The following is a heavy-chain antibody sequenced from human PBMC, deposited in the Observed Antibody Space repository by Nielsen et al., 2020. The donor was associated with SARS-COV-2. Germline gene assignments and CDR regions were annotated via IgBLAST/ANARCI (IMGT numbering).Heavy chain of an antibody. D-gene: IGHD3-10*01. CDR1: GFSFSNYV. CDR2: ISESGGAT. V-gene: IGHV3-23*01. CDR3: AKHEGED. Sequence: GGSLRLSCVASGFSFSNYVMNWVRQAPGKGLEWVSAISESGGATYYTDSVKGRFTISRDNSRSTLYLEMNSLRADDTAVYYCAKHEGEDWGQGTLVTVSS. J-gene: IGHJ4*02.